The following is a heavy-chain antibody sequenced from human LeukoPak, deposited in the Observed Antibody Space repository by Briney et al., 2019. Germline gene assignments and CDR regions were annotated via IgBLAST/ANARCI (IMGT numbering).Heavy chain of an antibody. CDR3: AKGYSSSSARYFDL. V-gene: IGHV3-23*01. J-gene: IGHJ2*01. CDR1: GFTFSSYA. D-gene: IGHD6-6*01. CDR2: ISGTSGST. Sequence: PGGSLRLSCAASGFTFSSYAMTWVRQAPGKGLEWDSDISGTSGSTYYADSVKGRFTISRDNSGNTLFLQMSTLRAEDTAVYYCAKGYSSSSARYFDLWGRGTLVTVSS.